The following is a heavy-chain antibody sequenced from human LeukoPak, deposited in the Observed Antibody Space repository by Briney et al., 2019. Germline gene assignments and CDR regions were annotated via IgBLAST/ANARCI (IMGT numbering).Heavy chain of an antibody. Sequence: GSLRLSCAASGFTFSSYEMNWVRQDPGKGLEWVSYISSSGSTIYYADSVKGRFTISRDNAKNSLYLQMNSLRAEDTAVYYCARDMTTVTTYFDYWGQGTLVTVSS. D-gene: IGHD4-17*01. V-gene: IGHV3-48*03. CDR2: ISSSGSTI. CDR3: ARDMTTVTTYFDY. CDR1: GFTFSSYE. J-gene: IGHJ4*02.